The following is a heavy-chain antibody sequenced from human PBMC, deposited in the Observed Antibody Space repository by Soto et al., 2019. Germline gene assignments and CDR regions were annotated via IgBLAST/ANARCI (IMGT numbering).Heavy chain of an antibody. D-gene: IGHD1-20*01. Sequence: ESGGGLVQPGGSLRLSCAASGFSFSNYPMSWVRQAPGKGLESVSVIMGSGGSTYYADSVQGRFTISRDDSKSTVFLQMNSLRADDTATYYCAKGGANWYFDYRGQGTLVTVTS. J-gene: IGHJ4*02. CDR1: GFSFSNYP. CDR3: AKGGANWYFDY. V-gene: IGHV3-23*01. CDR2: IMGSGGST.